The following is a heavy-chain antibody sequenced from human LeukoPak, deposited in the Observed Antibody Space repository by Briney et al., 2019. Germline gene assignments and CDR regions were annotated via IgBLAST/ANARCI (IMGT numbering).Heavy chain of an antibody. J-gene: IGHJ5*02. Sequence: SETLSLTCTVSGGSISSGGYYWSWIRQPPGKGLEWIGYIYYSGSTNYNPSLKSRVTISVDTSKNQFSLKLSSVTAADTAVYYCARGVAAAGRGDNWFDPWGQGTLVTVSS. CDR1: GGSISSGGYY. CDR2: IYYSGST. D-gene: IGHD6-13*01. CDR3: ARGVAAAGRGDNWFDP. V-gene: IGHV4-61*08.